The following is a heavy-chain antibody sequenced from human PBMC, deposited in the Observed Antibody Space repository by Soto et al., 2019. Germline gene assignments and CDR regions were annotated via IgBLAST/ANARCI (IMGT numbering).Heavy chain of an antibody. CDR1: GYTFTSYG. J-gene: IGHJ6*03. CDR3: ARDGVVVAATFYYYYMDV. D-gene: IGHD2-15*01. CDR2: ISAYNGNT. Sequence: QVQLVQSGAEVKKPGASVKVSCKASGYTFTSYGISWVRQAPGQGLEWMGGISAYNGNTNYAQKLQGRVTMTTDTSKSTDYMELRSLRSDDTAVYYCARDGVVVAATFYYYYMDVWGKGTTVTVSS. V-gene: IGHV1-18*01.